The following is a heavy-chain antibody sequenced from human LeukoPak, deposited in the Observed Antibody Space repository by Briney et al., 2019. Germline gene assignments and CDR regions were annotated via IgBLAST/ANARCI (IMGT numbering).Heavy chain of an antibody. CDR2: INHSGST. D-gene: IGHD3-3*01. V-gene: IGHV4-34*01. CDR3: ARPRRLRFLGWLLTGGFDP. Sequence: SETLSLTCAVYGGSFSGYYWSWIRQPPGKGLEWIGEINHSGSTNYNPSLKSRVTISVDTSKNQFSLKLSSVTAADTAVYYCARPRRLRFLGWLLTGGFDPWGQGTLVTVSS. J-gene: IGHJ5*02. CDR1: GGSFSGYY.